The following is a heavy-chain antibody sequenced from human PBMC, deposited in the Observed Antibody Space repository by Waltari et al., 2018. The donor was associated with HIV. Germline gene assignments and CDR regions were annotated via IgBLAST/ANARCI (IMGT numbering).Heavy chain of an antibody. CDR3: TRVFRGTINYFDSRLGH. J-gene: IGHJ4*02. D-gene: IGHD3-22*01. V-gene: IGHV1-2*02. CDR2: INPNSGGT. CDR1: GFTFRDYH. Sequence: QVQLVQSGAEVKKPGASVKVSCKASGFTFRDYHIHWVRQAPGQGLEWMGWINPNSGGTRYSEKFQGRVTMTRDTSISTAYMELFRLRFDDTAIYYCTRVFRGTINYFDSRLGHWGQGTLVTVSS.